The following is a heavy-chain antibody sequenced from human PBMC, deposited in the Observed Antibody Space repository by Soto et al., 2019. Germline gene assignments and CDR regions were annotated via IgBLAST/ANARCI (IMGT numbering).Heavy chain of an antibody. CDR2: ISAYNGNT. V-gene: IGHV1-18*01. Sequence: ASVKVSCKASGYTFTSYGISWVRQAPGQGLEWMGWISAYNGNTNYAQKLQDRVTMTTDTSTSTAYMELRSLRSDDTAVYYCARSITGDESRTINYSFDYWGQGTLVTVSS. CDR3: ARSITGDESRTINYSFDY. D-gene: IGHD7-27*01. CDR1: GYTFTSYG. J-gene: IGHJ4*02.